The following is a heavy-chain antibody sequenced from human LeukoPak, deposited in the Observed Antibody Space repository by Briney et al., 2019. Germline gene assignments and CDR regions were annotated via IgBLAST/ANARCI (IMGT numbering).Heavy chain of an antibody. CDR1: GYTFTGYY. D-gene: IGHD6-19*01. CDR3: ARDKSGNSGWYSYFDY. V-gene: IGHV1-2*02. J-gene: IGHJ4*02. Sequence: ASVKASCKASGYTFTGYYMHWVRQAPGQGLEWMGWINPNSGDTNYARKFQGRVTMTRDTSISTAYMELSRLRSDDTAVYYCARDKSGNSGWYSYFDYWGQGTLVTVSS. CDR2: INPNSGDT.